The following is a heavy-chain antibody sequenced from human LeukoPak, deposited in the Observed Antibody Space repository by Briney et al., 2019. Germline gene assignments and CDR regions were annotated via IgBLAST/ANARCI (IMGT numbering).Heavy chain of an antibody. V-gene: IGHV1-24*01. J-gene: IGHJ4*02. CDR3: ATVSSWTNYFDY. D-gene: IGHD6-13*01. Sequence: ASVKVSCKVSGYILTELSMHWVRRAPGKGLEWMGGFDPEDGETIYAQKFQGRVTMTEDTSTDTAYMELSSLRSEDTAVYYCATVSSWTNYFDYWGQGTLVTVSS. CDR2: FDPEDGET. CDR1: GYILTELS.